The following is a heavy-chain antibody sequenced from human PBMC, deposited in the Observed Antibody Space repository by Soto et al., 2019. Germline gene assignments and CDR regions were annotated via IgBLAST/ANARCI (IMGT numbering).Heavy chain of an antibody. CDR3: TSPKGYSGYDLFY. Sequence: QVQLQQWGAGLLKPSETLSLTCAVYGGSFSDYYWSWIRQPPGKGLEWIGEVTHSGDTNHNPSLRSRVTISIDTSKNQFSLRLSSVTAADTAVYYCTSPKGYSGYDLFYWGQGTLVTVSS. V-gene: IGHV4-34*01. CDR2: VTHSGDT. J-gene: IGHJ4*02. CDR1: GGSFSDYY. D-gene: IGHD5-12*01.